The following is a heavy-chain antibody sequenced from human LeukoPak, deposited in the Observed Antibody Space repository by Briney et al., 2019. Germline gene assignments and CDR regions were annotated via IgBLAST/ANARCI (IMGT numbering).Heavy chain of an antibody. Sequence: SETLSLTCTVSGGSISSGGYYWSWIRQHPGEGLEWIRYIYYSGSTYYNPSLKSRVTISVDTSKNQFSLKLSSVTAADTAVYYCASLVVPAAMWWFDPWGQGTLVTVSS. J-gene: IGHJ5*02. D-gene: IGHD2-2*01. V-gene: IGHV4-31*03. CDR2: IYYSGST. CDR1: GGSISSGGYY. CDR3: ASLVVPAAMWWFDP.